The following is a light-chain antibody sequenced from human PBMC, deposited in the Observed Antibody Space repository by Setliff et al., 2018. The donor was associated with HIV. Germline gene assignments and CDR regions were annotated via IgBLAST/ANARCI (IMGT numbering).Light chain of an antibody. CDR3: AAWDDSLNGRV. V-gene: IGLV1-44*01. CDR1: SSNIGSNT. Sequence: SALTQPPSASGTPGQRVTISCSGSSSNIGSNTVTWYQQLPGTAPKLLIYSNNQRPSGVPDRFSGSKSGTSASLAISGLQSEDEADYYCAAWDDSLNGRVFGTGTKGTV. CDR2: SNN. J-gene: IGLJ1*01.